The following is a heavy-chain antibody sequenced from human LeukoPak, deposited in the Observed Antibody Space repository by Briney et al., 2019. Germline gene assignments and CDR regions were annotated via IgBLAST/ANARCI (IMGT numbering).Heavy chain of an antibody. J-gene: IGHJ4*02. D-gene: IGHD1-26*01. V-gene: IGHV3-74*01. CDR2: INTDGSTT. CDR3: ARGRGGSYHY. Sequence: GGSLRLSCAASGFTFSYDWMHWVRQAPGKGLVWVSRINTDGSTTTYADSVKGRFTISRDNAKNTLYLQMNSLRVEDTAVYYGARGRGGSYHYWGQGTLVTVSS. CDR1: GFTFSYDW.